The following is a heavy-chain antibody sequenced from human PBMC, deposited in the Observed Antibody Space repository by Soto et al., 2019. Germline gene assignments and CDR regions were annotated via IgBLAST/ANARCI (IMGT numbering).Heavy chain of an antibody. V-gene: IGHV3-30*03. J-gene: IGHJ4*02. Sequence: GGSLRLSCAASGFTFSSYGMHWVRQAPGKGLEWVTVISYDGSNKYYADSVKGRFTISGDNAKNSLYLQMNSLRAEDTAVYYCARGSGRYFDWFHIDYWGQGTLVTVSS. D-gene: IGHD3-9*01. CDR1: GFTFSSYG. CDR2: ISYDGSNK. CDR3: ARGSGRYFDWFHIDY.